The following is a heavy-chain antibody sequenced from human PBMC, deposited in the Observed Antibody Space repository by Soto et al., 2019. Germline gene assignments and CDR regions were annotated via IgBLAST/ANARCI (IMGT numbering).Heavy chain of an antibody. V-gene: IGHV1-69*13. Sequence: SVKVSCKASGGTFSSYAISWVRQAPGQGLEWMGGIIPIFGTANYAQKFQGRVTITADESTSTAYMELSSLRAEDTAVYYCARTGGYCSSTSCYTIDPFDIWGQGTLVTVSS. D-gene: IGHD2-2*02. CDR2: IIPIFGTA. CDR3: ARTGGYCSSTSCYTIDPFDI. J-gene: IGHJ3*02. CDR1: GGTFSSYA.